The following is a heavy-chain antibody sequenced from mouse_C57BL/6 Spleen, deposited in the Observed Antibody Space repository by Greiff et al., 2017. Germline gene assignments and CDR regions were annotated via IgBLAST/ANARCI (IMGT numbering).Heavy chain of an antibody. CDR1: GYSITSGYY. V-gene: IGHV3-6*01. J-gene: IGHJ3*01. CDR3: AREGAYDGYYV. CDR2: ISYDGSN. D-gene: IGHD2-3*01. Sequence: EVQLVESGPGLVKPSQSLSLTCSVTGYSITSGYYWNWIRQFPGNKLEWMGYISYDGSNNYNPSLKNRISITRDTSKNQFFLKLNSVTTEDTATYYCAREGAYDGYYVWGQGTLVTVSA.